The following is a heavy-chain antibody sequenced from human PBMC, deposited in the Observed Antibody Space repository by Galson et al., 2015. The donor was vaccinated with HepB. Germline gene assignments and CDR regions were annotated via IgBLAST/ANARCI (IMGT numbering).Heavy chain of an antibody. CDR3: AKDRNTIIGAAPRDDAFEI. J-gene: IGHJ3*02. CDR1: GFTFSSYG. Sequence: SLRLSCAASGFTFSSYGMHWVRQAPGKGLEWVSVITCDGSNIYYADSVKGRFTISRDKSKNTLYLQMNSLRAEDTAVYYCAKDRNTIIGAAPRDDAFEIWGQGPMVTVSS. CDR2: ITCDGSNI. D-gene: IGHD6-25*01. V-gene: IGHV3-30*18.